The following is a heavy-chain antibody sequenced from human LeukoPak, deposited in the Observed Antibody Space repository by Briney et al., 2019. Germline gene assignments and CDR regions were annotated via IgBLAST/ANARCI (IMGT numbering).Heavy chain of an antibody. CDR2: ISSSNSYI. Sequence: GGSLRLSCAASGFTFSSYSMNWVRQAPGKGLEWVSSISSSNSYIYYADSVKGRFTISRDNAKNSLYLQMNSLRAEDTAVYYCVSWEWFLSHYWGQGTLVTVSS. D-gene: IGHD3-3*01. V-gene: IGHV3-21*01. CDR1: GFTFSSYS. CDR3: VSWEWFLSHY. J-gene: IGHJ4*02.